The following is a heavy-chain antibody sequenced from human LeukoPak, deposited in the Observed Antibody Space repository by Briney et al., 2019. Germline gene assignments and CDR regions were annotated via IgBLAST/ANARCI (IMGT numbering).Heavy chain of an antibody. J-gene: IGHJ4*02. CDR3: ARLTKLHSSGYYSDY. D-gene: IGHD3-22*01. V-gene: IGHV4-4*07. CDR2: IYTSGST. CDR1: GGSISSYY. Sequence: SETLSLTCTVSGGSISSYYWSWIRQPAGKGLEWIGRIYTSGSTNYNPSLKSRVTMSVDTSKNQFSLKLSSVTAADTAVYYCARLTKLHSSGYYSDYWGQGTLVTVSS.